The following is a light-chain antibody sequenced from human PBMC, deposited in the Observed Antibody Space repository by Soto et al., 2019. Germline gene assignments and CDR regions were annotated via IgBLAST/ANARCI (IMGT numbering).Light chain of an antibody. Sequence: EIVMTQSPATLSVSPGERATLSCRASQSVNSNLAWYQQKPGQAPRLLIYGASTRATGIPARFSGSGSETEFTLTISSLQSEDFAVYYCQQYNNWWTFGQGTRWKSN. CDR1: QSVNSN. CDR3: QQYNNWWT. J-gene: IGKJ1*01. V-gene: IGKV3-15*01. CDR2: GAS.